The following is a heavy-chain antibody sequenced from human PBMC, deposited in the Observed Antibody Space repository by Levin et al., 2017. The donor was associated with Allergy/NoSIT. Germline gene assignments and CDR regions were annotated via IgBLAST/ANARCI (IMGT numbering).Heavy chain of an antibody. CDR1: GFTFSSYS. J-gene: IGHJ6*02. V-gene: IGHV3-21*01. D-gene: IGHD4-17*01. CDR2: ISSSSSYI. CDR3: ARGIFDPASDYGDYGQYYYGMDV. Sequence: PGGSLRLSCAASGFTFSSYSMNWVRQAPGKGLEWVSSISSSSSYIYYADSVKGRFTISRDNAKNSLYLQMNSLRAEDTAVYYCARGIFDPASDYGDYGQYYYGMDVWGQGTTVTVSS.